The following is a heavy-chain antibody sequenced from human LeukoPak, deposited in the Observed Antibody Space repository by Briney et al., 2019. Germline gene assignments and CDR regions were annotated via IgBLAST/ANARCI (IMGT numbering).Heavy chain of an antibody. V-gene: IGHV3-66*02. CDR1: GFTVRSNY. CDR2: LHGCGST. D-gene: IGHD2-2*01. J-gene: IGHJ4*02. CDR3: AGLCGSISCPEVVGH. Sequence: GGSLRLSCAASGFTVRSNYMTWVRQAPGKGLEWVSVLHGCGSTYYADSVKGRFAISRDNSKNTPYLQMNSLRAEDTAVYYCAGLCGSISCPEVVGHWGQGTLVTVSS.